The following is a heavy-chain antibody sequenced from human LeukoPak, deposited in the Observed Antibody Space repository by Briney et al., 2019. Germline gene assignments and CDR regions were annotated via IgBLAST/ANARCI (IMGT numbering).Heavy chain of an antibody. J-gene: IGHJ3*02. D-gene: IGHD3-22*01. Sequence: HPGGSLRLSCAASGFTVSSNYMSWVRQAPGKGLEWVSVIYSGGSTYYADSVKGRFTISRDNSKNTLYLQMNSLRAEDTAVYYCARDRYYYDSSGYRAFDIWGQGTMVTVSS. CDR3: ARDRYYYDSSGYRAFDI. CDR2: IYSGGST. CDR1: GFTVSSNY. V-gene: IGHV3-66*01.